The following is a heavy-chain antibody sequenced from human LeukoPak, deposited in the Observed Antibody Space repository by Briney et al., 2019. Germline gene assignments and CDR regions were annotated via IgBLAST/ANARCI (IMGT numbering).Heavy chain of an antibody. J-gene: IGHJ5*02. CDR2: IIPIFGTA. Sequence: ASVKVSCKASGGTFSSYAISWVRQAPGQGLEWMGGIIPIFGTANYAQKFQGRVTITADESTSTAYMELRSLRSDDTAVYYCARDVEEAAVNNWFDPWGQGTLVTVSS. V-gene: IGHV1-69*13. CDR3: ARDVEEAAVNNWFDP. CDR1: GGTFSSYA. D-gene: IGHD6-13*01.